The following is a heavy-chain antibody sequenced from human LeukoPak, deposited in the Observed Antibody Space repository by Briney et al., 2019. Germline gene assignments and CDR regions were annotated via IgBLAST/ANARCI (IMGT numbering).Heavy chain of an antibody. V-gene: IGHV3-30*03. CDR2: ISYDGSNK. Sequence: GGSLRLSCAASGFTFSRYSMNWVRQAPGKGLEWVAVISYDGSNKYYADSVKGRFTISRDNSKNTLYLQMNSLRAENTAVYYCARAGYSSSWYLGWYMDVWGKGTTVTVSS. D-gene: IGHD6-13*01. CDR3: ARAGYSSSWYLGWYMDV. CDR1: GFTFSRYS. J-gene: IGHJ6*03.